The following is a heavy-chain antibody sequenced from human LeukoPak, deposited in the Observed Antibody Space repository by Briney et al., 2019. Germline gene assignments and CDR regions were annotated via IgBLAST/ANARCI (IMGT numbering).Heavy chain of an antibody. CDR2: IYSGGST. J-gene: IGHJ3*02. Sequence: PGGSLRLSCAASGFTVSSNYMSWVRQAPGKGLEWVSVIYSGGSTYYADSVKGRFTISRDNSKNTLYLQMNSLRAEDTAVYYCASTMGDLMGSYAFDIWGQGTMVTVSS. CDR3: ASTMGDLMGSYAFDI. V-gene: IGHV3-53*01. CDR1: GFTVSSNY. D-gene: IGHD3-16*01.